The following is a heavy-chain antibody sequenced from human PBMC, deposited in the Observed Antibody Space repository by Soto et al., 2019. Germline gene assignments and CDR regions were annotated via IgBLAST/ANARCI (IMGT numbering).Heavy chain of an antibody. D-gene: IGHD2-15*01. CDR3: AKRRAASSYYYGMDV. Sequence: EVQLLESGGGLVQPGGSLRLSCVASGFTFSSYAMSWVRQAPGKGLEWVSAISGSGGSTYYADSVKGRFTISRDNSKNTLYLQMNSLRAEDTAVYYCAKRRAASSYYYGMDVWGQGTTVTVSS. CDR1: GFTFSSYA. V-gene: IGHV3-23*01. CDR2: ISGSGGST. J-gene: IGHJ6*02.